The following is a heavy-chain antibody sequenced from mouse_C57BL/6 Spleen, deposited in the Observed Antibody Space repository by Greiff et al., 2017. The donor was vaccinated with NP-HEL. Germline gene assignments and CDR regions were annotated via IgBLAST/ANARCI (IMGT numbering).Heavy chain of an antibody. Sequence: EVKLQESGAELVKPGASVKLSCTASGFNIKDYYMHWVKQRTEQGLEGMGRMDPEDGETKYAPKFQGKATITADTSSNKAYLQLSSLTSEDTAVYYCAPDGYRYFDVWGTGTTVTVSS. J-gene: IGHJ1*03. CDR2: MDPEDGET. D-gene: IGHD2-3*01. V-gene: IGHV14-2*01. CDR3: APDGYRYFDV. CDR1: GFNIKDYY.